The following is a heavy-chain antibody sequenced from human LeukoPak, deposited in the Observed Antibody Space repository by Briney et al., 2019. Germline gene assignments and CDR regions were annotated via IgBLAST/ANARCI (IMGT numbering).Heavy chain of an antibody. CDR3: ARDASNIDFAPYFYYMDV. CDR1: GFTLSLYS. CDR2: IGRSSQYI. Sequence: GGSLRLSCTASGFTLSLYSMHWVRQAPGKGLEWVSSIGRSSQYIYYGDSVRGRFTISRDNAKNPLYLDMDSPRAEDTAVYYCARDASNIDFAPYFYYMDVWGKGTTVTVSS. V-gene: IGHV3-21*01. J-gene: IGHJ6*03. D-gene: IGHD3-3*01.